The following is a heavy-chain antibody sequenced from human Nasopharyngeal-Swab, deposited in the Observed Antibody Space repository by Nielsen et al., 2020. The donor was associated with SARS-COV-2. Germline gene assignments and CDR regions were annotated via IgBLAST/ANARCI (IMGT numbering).Heavy chain of an antibody. J-gene: IGHJ4*02. V-gene: IGHV1-58*01. Sequence: VKVSCKASGFTFTSSAVQWVRQARGQRLEWIGWIVVGSGNTNYAQKFQERVTITRDMSTSTAYMELSSLRSEDTAVYYCAADRRYDFWSGYPAFDYWGQGTLVTVSS. CDR1: GFTFTSSA. CDR2: IVVGSGNT. CDR3: AADRRYDFWSGYPAFDY. D-gene: IGHD3-3*01.